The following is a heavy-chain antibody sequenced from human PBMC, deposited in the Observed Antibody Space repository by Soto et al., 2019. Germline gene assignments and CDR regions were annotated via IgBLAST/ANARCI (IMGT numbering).Heavy chain of an antibody. J-gene: IGHJ5*02. CDR3: ARTHITIFGGGNWFDP. CDR2: IIPIFGTA. Sequence: QVQLVQSGAEVKKPGSSVKVSCKASGGTFSSYAISWVRQAPGQGLEWMGGIIPIFGTANYAQKFQGRVTNNADESTSTGYMELSSLRSEDTAVYYCARTHITIFGGGNWFDPWGQGTLVTVSS. CDR1: GGTFSSYA. V-gene: IGHV1-69*01. D-gene: IGHD3-3*01.